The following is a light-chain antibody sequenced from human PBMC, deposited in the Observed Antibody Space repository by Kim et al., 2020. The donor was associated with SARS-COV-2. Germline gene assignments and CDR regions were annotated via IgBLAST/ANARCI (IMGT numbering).Light chain of an antibody. J-gene: IGLJ3*02. CDR2: QDS. Sequence: VSPGPRASITSSGDKLGDKYACWYQQKPGQSPVMVIYQDSKRPSGIPERFSGSNSGNTATLTISGTQAMDEADYYCQAWDSTTAVFGGGTQLTVL. CDR1: KLGDKY. CDR3: QAWDSTTAV. V-gene: IGLV3-1*01.